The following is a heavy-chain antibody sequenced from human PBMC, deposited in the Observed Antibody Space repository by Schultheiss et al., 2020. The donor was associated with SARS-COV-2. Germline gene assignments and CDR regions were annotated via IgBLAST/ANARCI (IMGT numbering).Heavy chain of an antibody. CDR1: GFTFSNYT. CDR2: ITESGITT. D-gene: IGHD3-10*01. J-gene: IGHJ4*02. CDR3: GRGGRYYYGAGSSFNDY. Sequence: GGSLRLSCAASGFTFSNYTMNWVRQAPGKGLEWVSYITESGITTYYAESVKGRFTISRDNTNNSLYLQINSLRGEDTAVYFCGRGGRYYYGAGSSFNDYWGQGTLVTVSS. V-gene: IGHV3-48*03.